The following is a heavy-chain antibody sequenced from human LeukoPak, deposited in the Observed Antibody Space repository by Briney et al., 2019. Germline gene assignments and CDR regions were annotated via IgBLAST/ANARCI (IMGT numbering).Heavy chain of an antibody. CDR3: ARGGPRGSGSYGYFDY. CDR2: MNPNSGNT. V-gene: IGHV1-8*01. Sequence: ASVKVSCKASGYTFTSYDINWVRQATGRGLEWMGWMNPNSGNTGYAQKFQGRVTMTRNTSISTAYMELSSLRSEDTAVYYCARGGPRGSGSYGYFDYWGQGTLVTVSS. J-gene: IGHJ4*02. CDR1: GYTFTSYD. D-gene: IGHD3-10*01.